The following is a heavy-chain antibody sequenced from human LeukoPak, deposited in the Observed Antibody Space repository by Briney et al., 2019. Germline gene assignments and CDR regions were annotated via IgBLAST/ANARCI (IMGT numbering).Heavy chain of an antibody. CDR1: GFTFRGYG. D-gene: IGHD1-26*01. Sequence: GGSLRLSCAASGFTFRGYGRHWVRQAPGKGLEWVAVISYDGSNKHYADSVKGRFTISRDNSKHTLYLQMNSLSAEDTAVYYCAKSEWELLGYFEYWGQGTLVTVSS. V-gene: IGHV3-30*18. CDR3: AKSEWELLGYFEY. J-gene: IGHJ4*02. CDR2: ISYDGSNK.